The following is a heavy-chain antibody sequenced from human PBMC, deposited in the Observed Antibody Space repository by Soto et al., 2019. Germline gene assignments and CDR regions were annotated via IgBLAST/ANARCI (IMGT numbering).Heavy chain of an antibody. CDR3: ASKGLRLGDALYYNWFNP. Sequence: SETLSLTCAVYGGSFSGYYWSWIRQPPGKGLEWIGEINHSGSTNYNPSLKSRVTISVDTSKNQFSLKLSSVTAADTAVYYCASKGLRLGDALYYNWFNPWGQGTLVTVSS. V-gene: IGHV4-34*01. CDR1: GGSFSGYY. CDR2: INHSGST. D-gene: IGHD5-12*01. J-gene: IGHJ5*02.